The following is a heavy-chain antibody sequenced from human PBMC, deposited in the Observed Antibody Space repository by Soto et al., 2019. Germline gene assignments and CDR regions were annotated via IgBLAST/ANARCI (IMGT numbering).Heavy chain of an antibody. V-gene: IGHV3-33*01. Sequence: VQLVESGGGVVQPGRSLRLSCAASGFTFSSYGMHWVRQAPGKGLEWVAVIWYDGSNKYYADSVKGRFTISRDNSKNTLYLQMNSLRAEDTAVYYCAREGGSGSYYTYYYYGMDVWGQGTTVTVSS. D-gene: IGHD3-10*01. CDR3: AREGGSGSYYTYYYYGMDV. CDR1: GFTFSSYG. J-gene: IGHJ6*02. CDR2: IWYDGSNK.